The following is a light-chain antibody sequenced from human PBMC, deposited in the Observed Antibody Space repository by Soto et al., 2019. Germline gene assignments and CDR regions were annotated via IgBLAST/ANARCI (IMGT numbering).Light chain of an antibody. J-gene: IGKJ1*01. Sequence: ELVFTHSPATLSLSPGERATLSCRASQSVSSYLAWYQQKPGQAPRLLIYDASNRATGIPARFSGSGSGTDFTLTISSLEPEDFAVYYCQQRSNWPPITFGQGTKVDIK. V-gene: IGKV3-11*01. CDR3: QQRSNWPPIT. CDR2: DAS. CDR1: QSVSSY.